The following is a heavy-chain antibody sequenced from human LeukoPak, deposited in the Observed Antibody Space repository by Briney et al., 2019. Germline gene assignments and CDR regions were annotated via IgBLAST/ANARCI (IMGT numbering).Heavy chain of an antibody. Sequence: GDSVKVSCKASGYTFTSYDIYWVRRATGQGLEWLGWMNPNSGNTGYAQKYQGRVTMTRNTSISTAYMELSSLRSEDTAVYYCASERNWGSLYYWGQGTLVTVSS. CDR2: MNPNSGNT. V-gene: IGHV1-8*01. CDR3: ASERNWGSLYY. J-gene: IGHJ4*02. CDR1: GYTFTSYD. D-gene: IGHD7-27*01.